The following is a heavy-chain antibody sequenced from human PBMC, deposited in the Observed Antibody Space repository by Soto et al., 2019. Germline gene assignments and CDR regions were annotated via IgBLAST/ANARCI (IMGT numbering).Heavy chain of an antibody. CDR3: SADHPPMAMGWPF. CDR2: IVVVSGST. D-gene: IGHD3-10*01. Sequence: GASVKVSCKASGFDFGSFGIKFLRQTRGRGLEWIGWIVVVSGSTNYARQFQGRVAISRDMSSSTAYLDLYDLKSDDTAVYFCSADHPPMAMGWPFWGQGTTVTVSS. V-gene: IGHV1-58*02. J-gene: IGHJ6*02. CDR1: GFDFGSFG.